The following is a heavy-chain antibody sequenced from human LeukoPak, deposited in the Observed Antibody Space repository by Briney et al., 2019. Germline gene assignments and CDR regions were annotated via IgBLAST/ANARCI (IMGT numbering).Heavy chain of an antibody. V-gene: IGHV1-69*13. D-gene: IGHD6-13*01. CDR2: IIPIFGTA. CDR3: ARREYSSSWPYYYYYYMDV. J-gene: IGHJ6*03. Sequence: ASVKVSCKASGGTFSSYAISWVRQAPGQGLEWMGGIIPIFGTANYAQKFQGRVTITADESTSTAYMELSSLRSEDTAVYYCARREYSSSWPYYYYYYMDVWGKGTTVTVSS. CDR1: GGTFSSYA.